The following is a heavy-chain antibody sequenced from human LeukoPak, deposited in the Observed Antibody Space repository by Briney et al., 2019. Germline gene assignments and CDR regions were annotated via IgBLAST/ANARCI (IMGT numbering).Heavy chain of an antibody. Sequence: TGGSLRLSCAASGFTFSSYNMNWVRQAPGKGLEWVSYISSSSSYIYYADSVEGRFTISRDNAKNSLYLQMNNLRAEDTAVYYCARAAIAPGWSGYYYYMDVWGKGTTVTVSS. CDR3: ARAAIAPGWSGYYYYMDV. CDR2: ISSSSSYI. D-gene: IGHD2-2*02. V-gene: IGHV3-21*01. CDR1: GFTFSSYN. J-gene: IGHJ6*03.